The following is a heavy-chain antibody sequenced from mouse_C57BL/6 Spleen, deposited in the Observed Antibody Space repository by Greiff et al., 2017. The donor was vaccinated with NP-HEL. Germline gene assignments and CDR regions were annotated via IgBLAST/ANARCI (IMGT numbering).Heavy chain of an antibody. CDR3: ARELFDY. CDR2: IYPGDGDT. Sequence: LVEFGPELVKPGASVKISCKASGYAFSSSWMNWVKQRPGKGLEWIGRIYPGDGDTNYNGKFKGKATLTADKSSSTAYMQLSSLTSEDSAVYFCARELFDYWGQGTTLTVSS. CDR1: GYAFSSSW. D-gene: IGHD4-1*01. J-gene: IGHJ2*01. V-gene: IGHV1-82*01.